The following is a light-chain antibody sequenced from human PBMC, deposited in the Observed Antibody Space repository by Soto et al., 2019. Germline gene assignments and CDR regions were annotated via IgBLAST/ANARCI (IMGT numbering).Light chain of an antibody. V-gene: IGLV1-44*01. CDR2: SNN. CDR3: ATWDGSLSGQV. CDR1: NSNIGSNT. Sequence: QSVLTQPPSASGTPGQRVTISCSGSNSNIGSNTVNWYQQLPGTAPKLLIYSNNQRPSGVPDRFSGSKSGTSASLAISGLQSEDEADYYCATWDGSLSGQVLGGGTKLTVL. J-gene: IGLJ2*01.